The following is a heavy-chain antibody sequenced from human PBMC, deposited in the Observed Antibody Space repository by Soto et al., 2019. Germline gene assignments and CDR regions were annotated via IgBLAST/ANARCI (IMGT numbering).Heavy chain of an antibody. J-gene: IGHJ6*02. CDR2: IHYTGST. CDR1: DGSISSYH. Sequence: SETLSLTCTVSDGSISSYHWTWIRQPPGKGLEWIGYIHYTGSTNYNPSIKSRVTMSVDTSKNQFSLKLSSVTAADTAVYYCARGGFIAAAGTYYYYGMDVWGQGTTVTVSS. D-gene: IGHD6-13*01. CDR3: ARGGFIAAAGTYYYYGMDV. V-gene: IGHV4-59*01.